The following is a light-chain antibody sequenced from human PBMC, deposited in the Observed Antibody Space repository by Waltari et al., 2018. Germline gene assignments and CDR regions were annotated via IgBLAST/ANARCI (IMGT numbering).Light chain of an antibody. V-gene: IGLV1-40*01. CDR2: ANS. CDR1: APPIGTGYD. CDR3: QSYDRTLGGFVI. Sequence: QSALTQTPSASGAPGQTVTLSCTGGAPPIGTGYDAPWYQQVPGTAPRLPLYANSNRPSGIPDRFSGSKSGTSASLTISGLQAEDEGDYHCQSYDRTLGGFVIFGGGTKVTVL. J-gene: IGLJ2*01.